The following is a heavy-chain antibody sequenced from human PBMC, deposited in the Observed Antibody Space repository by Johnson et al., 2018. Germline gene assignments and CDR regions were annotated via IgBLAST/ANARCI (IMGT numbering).Heavy chain of an antibody. V-gene: IGHV3-30*18. CDR2: ISYDGSVK. J-gene: IGHJ4*02. CDR3: AKDRDATGYFFGD. D-gene: IGHD3-9*01. CDR1: GFIFSNYA. Sequence: VQLVETGGGVVQPGMSLRLSCAASGFIFSNYAMHWVRQAPGKGLEWISLISYDGSVKYYSDSVKGRFTISRDSSQNTLYLPMNGLRPEDTALYYCAKDRDATGYFFGDWGQGTLVTVSS.